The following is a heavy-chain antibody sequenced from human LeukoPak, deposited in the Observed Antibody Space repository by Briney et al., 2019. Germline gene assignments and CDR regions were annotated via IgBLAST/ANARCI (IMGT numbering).Heavy chain of an antibody. V-gene: IGHV4-39*01. J-gene: IGHJ4*02. CDR2: IYYSGST. Sequence: SETLSLTCTVSGGSISSSSYYWGWIRQPPGKGLEWIVSIYYSGSTYYNPSLKSRVTISVDTSKNQFSLKLSSVTAADTAVYYCARHSGYSSSWYYFDYWGQGTLVTVSS. CDR3: ARHSGYSSSWYYFDY. D-gene: IGHD6-13*01. CDR1: GGSISSSSYY.